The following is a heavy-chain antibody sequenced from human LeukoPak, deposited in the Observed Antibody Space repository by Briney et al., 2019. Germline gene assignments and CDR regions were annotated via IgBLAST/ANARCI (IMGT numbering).Heavy chain of an antibody. CDR2: IYYSGSA. CDR1: GGSISSSSYY. D-gene: IGHD2-15*01. Sequence: SETLSLTCTVSGGSISSSSYYWGWIRQPPGKGLEWIGSIYYSGSAYYNPSLKSRVTISVDTSKNQFSLKLSSVTAADTAVYYCASAFDCSGGSCYDPWGQGTLVTVSS. V-gene: IGHV4-39*01. J-gene: IGHJ5*02. CDR3: ASAFDCSGGSCYDP.